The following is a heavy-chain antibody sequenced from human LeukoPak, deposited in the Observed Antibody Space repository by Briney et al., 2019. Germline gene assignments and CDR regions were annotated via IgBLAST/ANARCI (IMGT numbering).Heavy chain of an antibody. CDR1: GFTFSSYG. CDR2: ISYDGSNK. V-gene: IGHV3-30*03. CDR3: ARSIDMETSFDI. J-gene: IGHJ3*02. Sequence: GGSLRLSCAASGFTFSSYGMHWVRQAPGKGLEWVAVISYDGSNKYYADSVKGRFTISRDNSKNTLYLQMNSLRAEDTAVYYCARSIDMETSFDIWGQGTMVTVSS. D-gene: IGHD1-1*01.